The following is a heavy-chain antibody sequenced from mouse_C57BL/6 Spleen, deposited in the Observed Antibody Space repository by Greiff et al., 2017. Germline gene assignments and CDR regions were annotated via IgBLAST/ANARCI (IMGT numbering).Heavy chain of an antibody. V-gene: IGHV3-6*01. CDR3: ARSGLAWFAY. J-gene: IGHJ3*01. CDR2: ISYDGSN. Sequence: EVQLQESGPGLVKPSQSLSLTCSVTGYSITSGYYWNWIRQFPGNQLEWLGYISYDGSNNYNPSLKNRISITRDTSKNQFFLKLNSVTTEDTATYYCARSGLAWFAYWGQGTLVTVSA. CDR1: GYSITSGYY.